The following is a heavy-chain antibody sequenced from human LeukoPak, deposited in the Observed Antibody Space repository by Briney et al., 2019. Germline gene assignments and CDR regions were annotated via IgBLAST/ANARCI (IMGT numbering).Heavy chain of an antibody. D-gene: IGHD6-19*01. Sequence: GGSLRLSCAASGFTFSSYSMIWVRQAPGKGLEWVSCISSSGSGNIYYSDAVKGRFTLSRDSAKNSLHLQMNSLRVEDTAFYYCARGPGIAVAPLQHWGRGTLVSVSS. J-gene: IGHJ1*01. V-gene: IGHV3-21*01. CDR1: GFTFSSYS. CDR2: ISSSGSGNI. CDR3: ARGPGIAVAPLQH.